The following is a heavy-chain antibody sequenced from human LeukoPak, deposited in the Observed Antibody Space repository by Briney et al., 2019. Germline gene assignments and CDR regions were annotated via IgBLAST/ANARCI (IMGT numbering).Heavy chain of an antibody. Sequence: GGSLRLSCAASGFTVSSNYMSWVRQAPGKGLEWVANIKQDGGETFYVDSVKGRFTISRDNAKNSLYLQMNSLRAEDTAVYYCAKDRDMGYSSSWYYFDYWGQGTLVTVSS. CDR2: IKQDGGET. CDR1: GFTVSSNY. V-gene: IGHV3-7*03. CDR3: AKDRDMGYSSSWYYFDY. J-gene: IGHJ4*02. D-gene: IGHD6-13*01.